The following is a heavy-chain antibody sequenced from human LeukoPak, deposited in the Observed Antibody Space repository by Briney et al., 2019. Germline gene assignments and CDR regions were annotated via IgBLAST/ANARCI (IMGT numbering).Heavy chain of an antibody. V-gene: IGHV3-74*01. CDR3: ARDYGEGGYYFDY. CDR1: GFTFSTYW. D-gene: IGHD4-17*01. J-gene: IGHJ4*02. Sequence: GGSLRLPCAASGFTFSTYWMHWVRQAPGRGLVWLSRISSDGSSTNYADSVKGRFTISRDNAKNTLYLQMNSLRAEDTAVYYCARDYGEGGYYFDYWGQGTLVTVSS. CDR2: ISSDGSST.